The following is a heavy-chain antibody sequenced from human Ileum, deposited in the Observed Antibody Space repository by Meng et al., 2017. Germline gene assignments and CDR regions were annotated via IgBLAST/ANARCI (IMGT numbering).Heavy chain of an antibody. D-gene: IGHD4-11*01. Sequence: SETLSLTCTVSGGSIRNFFWSWIRQPPGKGLEWIGYVYNSGSTNYNPSLRSRVTISIDTSKTQVSLNVSSVTAADTAVYYWARGASQYDYWGQGTLVTVSS. V-gene: IGHV4-59*01. CDR3: ARGASQYDY. CDR2: VYNSGST. J-gene: IGHJ4*02. CDR1: GGSIRNFF.